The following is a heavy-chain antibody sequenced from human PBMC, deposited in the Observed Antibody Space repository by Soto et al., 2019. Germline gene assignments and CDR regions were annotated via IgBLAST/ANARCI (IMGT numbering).Heavy chain of an antibody. V-gene: IGHV3-30*18. CDR1: GFTFSTFG. J-gene: IGHJ4*02. D-gene: IGHD5-12*01. Sequence: GGTLRLSCTASGFTFSTFGMHWVRQAPGKGLKWLTVISYEGSAQHYADSVKGRFTISRDNSKNTLYLQMNSLRTEDTAVYYCAKESTPMVATSLDYWGQGILVTLSS. CDR3: AKESTPMVATSLDY. CDR2: ISYEGSAQ.